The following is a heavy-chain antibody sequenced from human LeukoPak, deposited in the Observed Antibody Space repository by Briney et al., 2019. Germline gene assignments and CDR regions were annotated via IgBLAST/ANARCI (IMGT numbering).Heavy chain of an antibody. V-gene: IGHV1-2*02. CDR3: ARGGLPSYGVDV. D-gene: IGHD5-12*01. CDR1: GFTFTGYY. J-gene: IGHJ6*02. Sequence: ASVNVSCRASGFTFTGYYMHWVRQAPGQGLEWMGWINPNSGGTNFAQKFQGRVTMTRDTSITTAYMELSGLTSDDTAVYYCARGGLPSYGVDVWGQGTTVTVSS. CDR2: INPNSGGT.